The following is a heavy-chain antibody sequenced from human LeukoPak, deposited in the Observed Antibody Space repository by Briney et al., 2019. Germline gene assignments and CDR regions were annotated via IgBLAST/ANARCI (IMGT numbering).Heavy chain of an antibody. D-gene: IGHD6-19*01. CDR2: IGIVGDT. CDR1: GFTFGSYD. J-gene: IGHJ4*02. Sequence: GSLRLSCAASGFTFGSYDMHWVRQDKGKGLEWVSAIGIVGDTYYPDSVKGRFTISRDNARNSFYLQMNNLRAEDTAVYFCARDRGSGYDFDYWGQGTLVTVSS. V-gene: IGHV3-13*01. CDR3: ARDRGSGYDFDY.